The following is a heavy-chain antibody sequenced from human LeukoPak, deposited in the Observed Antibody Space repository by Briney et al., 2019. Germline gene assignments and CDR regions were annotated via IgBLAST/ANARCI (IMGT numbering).Heavy chain of an antibody. D-gene: IGHD3-3*01. CDR3: ARAGYYDFWSGYYMTAFDI. CDR1: GYTFTGYY. Sequence: ASVKVSCKASGYTFTGYYMHWVRQAPGQGLEWMGWISAYNGNTNYAQRLQGRVTMTTDTSTSTAYMELRSLRSDDTAVYYCARAGYYDFWSGYYMTAFDIWGQGTMVTVSS. CDR2: ISAYNGNT. V-gene: IGHV1-18*04. J-gene: IGHJ3*02.